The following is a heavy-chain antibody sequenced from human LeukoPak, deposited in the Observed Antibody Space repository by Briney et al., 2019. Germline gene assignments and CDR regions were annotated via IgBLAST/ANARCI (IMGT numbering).Heavy chain of an antibody. CDR3: ARDRNYDSSLDY. J-gene: IGHJ4*02. CDR2: ISSSSSYI. V-gene: IGHV3-21*06. Sequence: GGSLRLSCAASGITFNSDWMTWVRQAPGKGLEWVSSISSSSSYIYYGDSVKGRFTISRDNAKNSLYLQMNSLRAEDTAVYYCARDRNYDSSLDYWGQGTLVTVSS. CDR1: GITFNSDW. D-gene: IGHD3-22*01.